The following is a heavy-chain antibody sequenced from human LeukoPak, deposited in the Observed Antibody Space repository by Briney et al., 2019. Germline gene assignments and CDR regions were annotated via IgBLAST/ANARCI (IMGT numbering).Heavy chain of an antibody. D-gene: IGHD6-13*01. CDR2: ISSSSSYI. CDR3: ARDSSSWYDYGMDV. J-gene: IGHJ6*04. V-gene: IGHV3-21*01. Sequence: GGSLRLSCAASGFTFSSYSMNWVRQAPGKGLEWVSSISSSSSYIYYADSVKGRFTISRDNAKNSLYLQMNRLRAEDTAVYYRARDSSSWYDYGMDVWGKGTTVTVSS. CDR1: GFTFSSYS.